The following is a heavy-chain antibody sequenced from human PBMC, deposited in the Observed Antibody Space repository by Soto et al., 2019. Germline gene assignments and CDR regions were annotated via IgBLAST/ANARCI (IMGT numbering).Heavy chain of an antibody. CDR3: ARGNTHGYYYMDV. V-gene: IGHV4-61*01. J-gene: IGHJ6*03. Sequence: PSETLSLTCSVSGGSMSSGTWWSWIRQPPGKGLEWIGYFYYSGLTNYNPSLKSRVTISLDTSKNQFSLKLSSVTAADTAVYFCARGNTHGYYYMDVWGRGTTVTVSS. CDR2: FYYSGLT. CDR1: GGSMSSGTW. D-gene: IGHD3-22*01.